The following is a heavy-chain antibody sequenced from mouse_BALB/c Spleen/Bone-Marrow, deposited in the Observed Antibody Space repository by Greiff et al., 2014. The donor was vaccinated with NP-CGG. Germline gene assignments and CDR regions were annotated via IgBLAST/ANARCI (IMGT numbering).Heavy chain of an antibody. V-gene: IGHV1-18*01. CDR1: GYSFTGYT. J-gene: IGHJ4*01. D-gene: IGHD5-1-1*01. CDR3: ARIPNPIYYYAMDY. CDR2: INPYNGGT. Sequence: EVKLMESGPELVKPGASMKISCKASGYSFTGYTMNWVKQSHGKNLEWIGLINPYNGGTSYNQKFKGKATLTVDKSSSTAYMELLSLTSEDSAVYYWARIPNPIYYYAMDYWGQGTSVTVSS.